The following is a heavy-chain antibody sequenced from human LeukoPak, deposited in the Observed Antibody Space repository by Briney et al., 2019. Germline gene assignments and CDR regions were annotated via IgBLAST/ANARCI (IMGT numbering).Heavy chain of an antibody. CDR2: IIPIFGTA. CDR3: ARDLDDSSGYSAFDI. J-gene: IGHJ3*02. CDR1: GGTFSSYA. D-gene: IGHD3-22*01. V-gene: IGHV1-69*13. Sequence: ASVKVSCKASGGTFSSYAISWVRQAPGQGLEWMGGIIPIFGTANYAQKFQGRVTITADESTSTAYMELSSLRSEDTAVYYCARDLDDSSGYSAFDIWGQGTMVTVSS.